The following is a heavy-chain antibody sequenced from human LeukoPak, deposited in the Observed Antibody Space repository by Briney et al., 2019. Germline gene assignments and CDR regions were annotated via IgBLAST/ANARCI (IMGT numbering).Heavy chain of an antibody. CDR2: IIPILGIA. CDR1: GGTFSSYA. CDR3: ASPRYGDYDYDAFDI. J-gene: IGHJ3*02. V-gene: IGHV1-69*04. D-gene: IGHD4-17*01. Sequence: SVKVSCKASGGTFSSYAISWVRQAPGQGLEWMGRIIPILGIANYAQKFQGRVTITADKSTSTAYMELSSLRSEDTAVYYCASPRYGDYDYDAFDIWGQGTMVTVSS.